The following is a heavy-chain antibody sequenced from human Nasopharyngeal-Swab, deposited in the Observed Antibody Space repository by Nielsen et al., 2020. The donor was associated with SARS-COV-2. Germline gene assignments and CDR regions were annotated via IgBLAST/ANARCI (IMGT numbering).Heavy chain of an antibody. CDR1: GFTFGDYA. CDR2: IKQDGSEK. D-gene: IGHD1-7*01. CDR3: ARDPIPNWNYGRTDFDY. Sequence: GESLKISCTASGFTFGDYAMSWVRQAPGKGLEWVANIKQDGSEKYYVDSVKGRFTISRDNAKNSLYLQMNSLRAEDTAVYYCARDPIPNWNYGRTDFDYWGQGTLVTVSS. J-gene: IGHJ4*02. V-gene: IGHV3-7*01.